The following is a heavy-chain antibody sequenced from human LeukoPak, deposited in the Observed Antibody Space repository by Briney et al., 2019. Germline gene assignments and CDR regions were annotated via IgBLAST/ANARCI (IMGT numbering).Heavy chain of an antibody. CDR3: AKDPHRDSKFDY. CDR2: ISDDGNWQ. D-gene: IGHD3-22*01. Sequence: TGGSLRLSCEDSGLYFRTFGIPWVRQAPGKGLEWVAVISDDGNWQSYPESVKGRFTVSRDNSKNTAYLQMNSLRAEDTAVYYCAKDPHRDSKFDYWGQGTLVTVSS. V-gene: IGHV3-30*18. J-gene: IGHJ4*02. CDR1: GLYFRTFG.